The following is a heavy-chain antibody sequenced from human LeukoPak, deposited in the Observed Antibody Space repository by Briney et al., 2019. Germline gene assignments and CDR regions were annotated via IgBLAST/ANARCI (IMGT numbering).Heavy chain of an antibody. V-gene: IGHV4-31*03. CDR3: ARDSTVTTGDRYWYDY. J-gene: IGHJ4*02. Sequence: SETLSLTCTVSGGSISSGGYYWSWIRQHPGKGLEWIGYIYYSGSTYYNTSLKSRVTISVDTSKNQFSLKLSSVTAADTAVYYCARDSTVTTGDRYWYDYWGQGTLVTVSS. CDR1: GGSISSGGYY. CDR2: IYYSGST. D-gene: IGHD4-17*01.